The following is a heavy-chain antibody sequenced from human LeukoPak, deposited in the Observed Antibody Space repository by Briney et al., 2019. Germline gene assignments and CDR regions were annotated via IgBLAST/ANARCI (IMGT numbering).Heavy chain of an antibody. J-gene: IGHJ4*02. Sequence: LQTLSLTCAISGDSVSNNSATSNWIRQSPSRGLEWLGRTYYKSKWHSDYAVSVKSRIILNPDTSKSQFSLLLNSVAPEDTAVYFCARGLDTAIASWGQGTLVTVSS. CDR2: TYYKSKWHS. D-gene: IGHD5-18*01. CDR3: ARGLDTAIAS. V-gene: IGHV6-1*01. CDR1: GDSVSNNSAT.